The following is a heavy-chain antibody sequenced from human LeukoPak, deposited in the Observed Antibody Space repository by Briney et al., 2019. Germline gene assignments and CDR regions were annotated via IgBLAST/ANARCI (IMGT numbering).Heavy chain of an antibody. CDR2: IYYSGST. CDR3: ARLRNGDFDY. Sequence: SETLSLTCTVSGGSISSGDYYWSWIRQPPGKGLEWIGYIYYSGSTYYNPSLKSRVTISIDTSKNQFSLRLSSVTAADTAMYFCARLRNGDFDYWGQGTLVTVSS. V-gene: IGHV4-31*03. D-gene: IGHD1-1*01. CDR1: GGSISSGDYY. J-gene: IGHJ4*02.